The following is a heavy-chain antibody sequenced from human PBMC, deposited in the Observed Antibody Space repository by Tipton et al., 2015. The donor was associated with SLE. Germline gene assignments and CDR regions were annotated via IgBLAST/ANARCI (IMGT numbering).Heavy chain of an antibody. D-gene: IGHD6-6*01. Sequence: GRFTISRDNAKNSLFLQMNSLRVDDTAVYYCARSSLGAQDIAWLGYWGQGTLVTVSS. V-gene: IGHV3-11*06. CDR3: ARSSLGAQDIAWLGY. J-gene: IGHJ4*02.